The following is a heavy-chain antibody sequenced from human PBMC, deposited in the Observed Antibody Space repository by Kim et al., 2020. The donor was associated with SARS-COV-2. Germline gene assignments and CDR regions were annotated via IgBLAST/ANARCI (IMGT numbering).Heavy chain of an antibody. V-gene: IGHV3-23*01. D-gene: IGHD3-10*01. CDR1: GFTFSSYA. CDR3: ANEPFITMVRGVIRT. J-gene: IGHJ5*02. CDR2: ISGSGGST. Sequence: GGSLRLSCAASGFTFSSYAMSWVRQAPGKGLEWVSAISGSGGSTYYADSVKGRFTISRDNSENTLYLQMNSLRAEDTAVYYCANEPFITMVRGVIRTWGQGTLVTVSS.